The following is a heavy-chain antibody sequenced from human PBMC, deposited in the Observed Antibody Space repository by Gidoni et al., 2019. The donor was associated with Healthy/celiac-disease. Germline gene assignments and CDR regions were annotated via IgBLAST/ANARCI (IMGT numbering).Heavy chain of an antibody. J-gene: IGHJ5*02. CDR1: GGSISSGGYY. D-gene: IGHD4-17*01. Sequence: QVQLQESGPGLVKPSQTLSLTCTVSGGSISSGGYYWSWIRQHPGKGLEWIGYIYSSGSTYYNPSLKSRVTISVDTSKNQFSLKLSSVTAADTAVYYCARVGRMTTVTNNWFDPWGQGTLVTVSS. CDR2: IYSSGST. V-gene: IGHV4-31*03. CDR3: ARVGRMTTVTNNWFDP.